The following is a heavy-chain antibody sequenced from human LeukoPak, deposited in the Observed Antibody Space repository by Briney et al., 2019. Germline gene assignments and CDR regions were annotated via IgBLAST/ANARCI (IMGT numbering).Heavy chain of an antibody. V-gene: IGHV1-2*02. CDR2: INPNSGGT. J-gene: IGHJ6*03. CDR3: ARDGPYYYYYYMDV. Sequence: EASVKVSCKASGYTFTGHYMHWVRQAPGQGLEWMGWINPNSGGTNYAQKFQGRVTMTRDTSISTAYMELSRLRSDDTAVYYCARDGPYYYYYYMDVWGKGTTVTISS. CDR1: GYTFTGHY.